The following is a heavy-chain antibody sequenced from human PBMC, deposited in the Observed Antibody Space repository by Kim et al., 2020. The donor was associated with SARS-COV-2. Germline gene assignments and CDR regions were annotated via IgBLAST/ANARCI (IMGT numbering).Heavy chain of an antibody. Sequence: ASVKVSCNISGYKITEISIHWVRQAPGRGLEWMGGFDPREGEMRYAHRFQGRVIMTEDTSTDTALMELRSLLFEDMAVYYCVTIRGDYWGQGTLVTVSS. V-gene: IGHV1-24*01. CDR3: VTIRGDY. D-gene: IGHD3-10*01. CDR1: GYKITEIS. CDR2: FDPREGEM. J-gene: IGHJ4*02.